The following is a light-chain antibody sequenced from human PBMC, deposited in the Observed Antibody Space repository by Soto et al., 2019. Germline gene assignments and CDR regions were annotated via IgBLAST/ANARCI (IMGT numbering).Light chain of an antibody. Sequence: EIVLTQSACTLSLTPGERATLSCRASQSVGSSLAWYQQKLGQAPRILIYATSTRATGIPARFSGSGSGTEFTLTISSLQSEDFAVYSCQQYNNWPITFGQGTRLEIK. J-gene: IGKJ5*01. CDR3: QQYNNWPIT. CDR1: QSVGSS. CDR2: ATS. V-gene: IGKV3D-15*01.